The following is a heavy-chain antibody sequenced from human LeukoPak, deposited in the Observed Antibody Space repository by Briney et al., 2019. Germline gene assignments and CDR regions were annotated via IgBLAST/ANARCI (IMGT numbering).Heavy chain of an antibody. CDR2: INPNSGGT. V-gene: IGHV1-2*02. D-gene: IGHD6-13*01. CDR3: ARGGDSSSWYGLFDP. Sequence: ASVKVSCKASGYAFTGYYMHWVRQAPGQGLEWTGWINPNSGGTNYAQKFQGRVTMTRDTSISTAYMELSRLRSDVTAVYYCARGGDSSSWYGLFDPWGQGTLVTVSS. J-gene: IGHJ5*02. CDR1: GYAFTGYY.